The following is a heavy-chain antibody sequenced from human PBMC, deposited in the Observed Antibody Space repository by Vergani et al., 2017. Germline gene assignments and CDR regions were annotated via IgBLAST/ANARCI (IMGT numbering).Heavy chain of an antibody. J-gene: IGHJ6*02. V-gene: IGHV4-34*01. CDR2: INHRGST. D-gene: IGHD2-8*01. Sequence: QVQLQQWGAGLLKPSETLALTCAVYGGSFSGYYWSWIRQPPGKGLEWIGEINHRGSTNYNPSLKSRVTISVDTSKNQFSLKLSSVTAADTAVYYCARGPNRRYYGMDVWGQGTTVTVSS. CDR1: GGSFSGYY. CDR3: ARGPNRRYYGMDV.